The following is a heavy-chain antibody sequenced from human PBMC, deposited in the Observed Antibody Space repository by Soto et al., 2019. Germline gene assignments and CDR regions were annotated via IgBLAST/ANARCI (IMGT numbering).Heavy chain of an antibody. CDR3: ARGAGDFSGPDSFDI. CDR2: ISDSGVT. V-gene: IGHV4-59*13. D-gene: IGHD3-10*01. J-gene: IGHJ3*02. Sequence: QVQLQESGPRLVKSSETLSLVCSVSGDSIIRSIWGWTRQSPGKGLEYIGYISDSGVTDYDPSLKSRFDIAGDKSKIEFSLMLTSVTAADTAMYYCARGAGDFSGPDSFDIWGQGTMGTDSS. CDR1: GDSIIRSI.